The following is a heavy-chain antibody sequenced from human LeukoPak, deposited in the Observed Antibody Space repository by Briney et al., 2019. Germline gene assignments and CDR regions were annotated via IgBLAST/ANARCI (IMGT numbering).Heavy chain of an antibody. CDR3: APGDYGDSYGMDV. CDR1: GGSFSGYY. D-gene: IGHD4-17*01. V-gene: IGHV4-34*01. Sequence: ASETLSLTCAVYGGSFSGYYWSWIRQPPGKGLEWIGEINHSGSTNYNPSLKSRVTISVDTSKNQFSLKLSSVTAADTAVYYCAPGDYGDSYGMDVWGQGTTVTVSS. CDR2: INHSGST. J-gene: IGHJ6*02.